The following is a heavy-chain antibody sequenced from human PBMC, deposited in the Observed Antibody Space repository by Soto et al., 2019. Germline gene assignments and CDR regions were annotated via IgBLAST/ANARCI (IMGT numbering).Heavy chain of an antibody. D-gene: IGHD5-12*01. CDR1: GGTFSSYA. J-gene: IGHJ4*02. V-gene: IGHV1-69*12. CDR2: IVPIVDTS. CDR3: VRVVAIPGYPDN. Sequence: QVQLVQSGAEVRQPASSVKVSCNTSGGTFSSYAISWVRQAPGQGLEWMGGIVPIVDTSTYAQKFQGRVTITADESTSTVYMELSSLRSDDTSVYYCVRVVAIPGYPDNWGQGTLVTCSS.